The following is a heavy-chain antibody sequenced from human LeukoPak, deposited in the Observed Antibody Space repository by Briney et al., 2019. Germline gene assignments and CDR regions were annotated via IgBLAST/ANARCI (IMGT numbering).Heavy chain of an antibody. CDR1: GGSISSYY. D-gene: IGHD2-2*01. J-gene: IGHJ5*02. Sequence: SETLSLTCTVSGGSISSYYWSWIRQPAGKGLEWIGRIYTSGSTNYNPSLKSRVTMSVDTSKNQFSLKLSSVTAADTAVYYCARERALHCSSTSCHYNWFDPWGQGTLVTVSS. CDR3: ARERALHCSSTSCHYNWFDP. CDR2: IYTSGST. V-gene: IGHV4-4*07.